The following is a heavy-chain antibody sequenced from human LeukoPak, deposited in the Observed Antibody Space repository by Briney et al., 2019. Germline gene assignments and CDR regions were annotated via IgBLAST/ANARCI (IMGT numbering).Heavy chain of an antibody. D-gene: IGHD2/OR15-2a*01. V-gene: IGHV4-39*07. CDR3: VRSMEYYPYYFDY. Sequence: KSSETLSLTCTVSGGSISSSSYYWGWIRQPPGKGLEWIGSIYYSGSTYYNPSLKSRVTMSVDTSKNQFSLKLSSVTAADTAFYYCVRSMEYYPYYFDYWGQGSLVTVSS. CDR2: IYYSGST. CDR1: GGSISSSSYY. J-gene: IGHJ4*02.